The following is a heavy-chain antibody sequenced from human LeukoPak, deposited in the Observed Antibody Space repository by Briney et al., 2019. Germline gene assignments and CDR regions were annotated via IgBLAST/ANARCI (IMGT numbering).Heavy chain of an antibody. Sequence: ASETLSLTCTVSGGSVSSGSYYWSWIRQPPGKGLEWIGYIYYSGSTNYNPSLKSRVTISVDTSKNQFSLKLSSVTDAETAVDYCARDHISYYDSSGLDYWGQGTLVTVSS. V-gene: IGHV4-61*01. CDR3: ARDHISYYDSSGLDY. D-gene: IGHD3-22*01. CDR1: GGSVSSGSYY. CDR2: IYYSGST. J-gene: IGHJ4*02.